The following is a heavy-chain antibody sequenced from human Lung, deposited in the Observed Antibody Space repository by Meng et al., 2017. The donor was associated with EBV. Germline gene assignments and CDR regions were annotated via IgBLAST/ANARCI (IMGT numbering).Heavy chain of an antibody. V-gene: IGHV4-30-4*01. CDR3: AREWCSGGSCYPDY. D-gene: IGHD2-15*01. Sequence: QLQPHEWGPGLGKPSQTLFITCPVSGGSISSGDYYWSWIRQPPGKGLEWIGYIQYSGSTYYNPSLKSRVTISVDTYKNQFSLKLSSVTAADTAVYYCAREWCSGGSCYPDYWGQGTLVTVSS. CDR1: GGSISSGDYY. J-gene: IGHJ4*02. CDR2: IQYSGST.